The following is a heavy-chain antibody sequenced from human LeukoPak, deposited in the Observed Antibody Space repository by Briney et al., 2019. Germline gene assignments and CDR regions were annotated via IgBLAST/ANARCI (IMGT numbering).Heavy chain of an antibody. J-gene: IGHJ4*02. CDR1: GGSISSYY. Sequence: SETLSLTCTVSGGSISSYYWSWIRQPPGKGLEWIGYIYYSGSTNYNPSLKSRATISVDTSKNQFSLKRSSVTAADTAVYYCARSIDYAKFDYWGQGTLVTVSS. CDR2: IYYSGST. V-gene: IGHV4-59*08. D-gene: IGHD3-16*01. CDR3: ARSIDYAKFDY.